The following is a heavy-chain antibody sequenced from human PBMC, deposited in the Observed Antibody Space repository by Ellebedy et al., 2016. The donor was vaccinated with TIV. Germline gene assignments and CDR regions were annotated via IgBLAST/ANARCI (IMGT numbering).Heavy chain of an antibody. CDR1: GFSFSSLW. J-gene: IGHJ4*02. V-gene: IGHV3-74*01. D-gene: IGHD4-17*01. CDR3: VRDVPTAHFDR. CDR2: ITSDGSDV. Sequence: GESLKISXAASGFSFSSLWMHWVRQAPGKGLVWVSRITSDGSDVEYADSVKGRFTLSRDNAKNTLFLQMSSLRAEDTGLYYCVRDVPTAHFDRWGQGTLVTVSS.